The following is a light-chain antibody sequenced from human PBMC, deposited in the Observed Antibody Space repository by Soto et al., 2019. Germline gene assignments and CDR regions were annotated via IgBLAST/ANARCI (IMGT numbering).Light chain of an antibody. CDR2: EVT. CDR1: SSDVGGHNY. CDR3: GSYTSASTPYV. Sequence: QSVLTQPASVSGSPGQSITVSCTGSSSDVGGHNYVSWYQHHPGKAPKLMIYEVTNRPSGVSNRFSGSKSGNTASLPISGLQAEDEADYYCGSYTSASTPYVFGTGTKLTVL. V-gene: IGLV2-14*01. J-gene: IGLJ1*01.